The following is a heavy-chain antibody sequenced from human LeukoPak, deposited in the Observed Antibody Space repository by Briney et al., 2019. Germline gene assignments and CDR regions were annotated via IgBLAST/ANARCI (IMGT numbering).Heavy chain of an antibody. Sequence: SETLSLTCTVSGGSISRSSSYWGWIRQPPGKGLEWIGSVYYSGSAYYNPSLKSRVTISVDTSKNQFSLKLTSVTAADTAVYYCARLDYCSGDSCYLGYFDYWGQGTLVTVSS. J-gene: IGHJ4*02. CDR3: ARLDYCSGDSCYLGYFDY. CDR1: GGSISRSSSY. CDR2: VYYSGSA. V-gene: IGHV4-39*01. D-gene: IGHD2-15*01.